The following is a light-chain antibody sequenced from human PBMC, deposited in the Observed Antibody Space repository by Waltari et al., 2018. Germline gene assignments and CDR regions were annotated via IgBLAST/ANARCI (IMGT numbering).Light chain of an antibody. CDR1: QSLLRSTGYNF. J-gene: IGKJ3*01. CDR3: MQALHTPTT. CDR2: LGS. Sequence: DIVMTQSPLSLSVTPGEPASISCRSSQSLLRSTGYNFLDWYLQKPGQPPQLLFSLGSDRASGVPDRFSGSGTGTDFTLKISRVEAEDVVIYYCMQALHTPTTFGPGTKVDIK. V-gene: IGKV2-28*01.